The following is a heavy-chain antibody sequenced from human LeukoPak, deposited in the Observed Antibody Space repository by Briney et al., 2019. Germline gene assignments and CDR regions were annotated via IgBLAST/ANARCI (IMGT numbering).Heavy chain of an antibody. J-gene: IGHJ4*02. D-gene: IGHD3-9*01. Sequence: PGGSLRLSCAASGFTFSDYYMSWIRQAPGKGLEWVSYISSSSSYTNYADSVKGRFTISRDNAKNPLYLQMNSLRAEDTAVYYCARKPTYYDILTGYFAYWGQGTLVTVSS. CDR2: ISSSSSYT. CDR1: GFTFSDYY. CDR3: ARKPTYYDILTGYFAY. V-gene: IGHV3-11*06.